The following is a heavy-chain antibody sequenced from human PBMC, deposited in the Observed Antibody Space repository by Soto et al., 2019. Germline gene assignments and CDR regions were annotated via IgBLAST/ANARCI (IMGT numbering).Heavy chain of an antibody. Sequence: PSETLSLTXTVSGDSVNSGSYHWSWIRQPPGRGLEWIGYVFYSGSTSYNPSLKSRVAMSVDTSKNQFSLKLSSVSAADTAVYYCARDRNYYYDFSGYQGLDSWGQGSLVTVSS. CDR2: VFYSGST. V-gene: IGHV4-61*01. CDR3: ARDRNYYYDFSGYQGLDS. D-gene: IGHD3-22*01. CDR1: GDSVNSGSYH. J-gene: IGHJ4*02.